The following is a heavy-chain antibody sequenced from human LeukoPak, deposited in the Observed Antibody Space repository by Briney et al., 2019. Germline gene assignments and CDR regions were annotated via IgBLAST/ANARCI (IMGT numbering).Heavy chain of an antibody. V-gene: IGHV3-30*18. J-gene: IGHJ4*02. D-gene: IGHD2-2*01. CDR2: ITSDGNNK. CDR1: GFTFSSYG. Sequence: PGGSLRLSCAASGFTFSSYGMHWVRQGPGKGLEWVAVITSDGNNKFYAEAVKGRFTISRDHVKNTLYLQMNSLRPDDAAMYFCAKDNYASRGIWDYWGQGTLVTVSS. CDR3: AKDNYASRGIWDY.